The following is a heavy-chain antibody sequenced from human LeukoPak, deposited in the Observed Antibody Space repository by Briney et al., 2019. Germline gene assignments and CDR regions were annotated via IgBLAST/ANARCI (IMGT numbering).Heavy chain of an antibody. CDR3: ARQRRRATVTTLTSSVDYGMDV. J-gene: IGHJ6*04. CDR1: GGTFSSYA. V-gene: IGHV1-69*06. Sequence: GASVKVPCKASGGTFSSYAISWVRQAPGQGLEWMGGIIPIFGTANYAQKFQGRVTITADKSTSTAYMELSSLRSEDTAVYYCARQRRRATVTTLTSSVDYGMDVWGKGTTVTVSS. CDR2: IIPIFGTA. D-gene: IGHD4-17*01.